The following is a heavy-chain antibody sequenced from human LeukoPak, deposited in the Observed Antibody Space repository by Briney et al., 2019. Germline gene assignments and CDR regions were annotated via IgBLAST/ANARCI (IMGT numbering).Heavy chain of an antibody. V-gene: IGHV1-69*06. CDR2: IIPIFGTA. CDR3: ARETESRPSIDAFDI. J-gene: IGHJ3*02. CDR1: GGTFSSYA. Sequence: SVKVSCKASGGTFSSYAISWVRQAPGQGLEWMGGIIPIFGTANYAQKFQGRVTITADKSTSTAYMELSSLRSEDTAVYYCARETESRPSIDAFDIWGQGTMVTVSS. D-gene: IGHD1-14*01.